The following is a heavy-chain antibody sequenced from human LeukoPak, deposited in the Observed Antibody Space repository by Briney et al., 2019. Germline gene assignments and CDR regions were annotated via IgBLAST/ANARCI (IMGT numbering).Heavy chain of an antibody. CDR2: IYYSGST. V-gene: IGHV4-59*01. J-gene: IGHJ5*02. CDR3: ARAEGYCSSTSCYRFWFDP. CDR1: GGSISSSY. D-gene: IGHD2-2*01. Sequence: SETLSLTSTASGGSISSSYWRWIRQPPGKGLEWIGYIYYSGSTNYNPSLKSRVTISVDTSKNQFSLKLSSVTAADTAVFYCARAEGYCSSTSCYRFWFDPWGQGTLVTVSS.